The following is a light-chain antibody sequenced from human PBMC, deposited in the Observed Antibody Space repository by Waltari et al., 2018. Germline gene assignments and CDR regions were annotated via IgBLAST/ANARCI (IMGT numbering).Light chain of an antibody. CDR3: QQVNSFPRT. CDR1: QGISSR. CDR2: DAS. V-gene: IGKV1-12*01. J-gene: IGKJ1*01. Sequence: DIQMTQSPSSVSASVGDRVTLTCRASQGISSRLAWYQQKPGKAPKLLIYDASSLHSGVPSRFSGSGSGTDFTLTIRSLQPVDFATYYCQQVNSFPRTFGQGTKVEVK.